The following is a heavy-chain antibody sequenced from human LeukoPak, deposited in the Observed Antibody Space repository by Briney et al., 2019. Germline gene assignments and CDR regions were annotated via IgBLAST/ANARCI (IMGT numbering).Heavy chain of an antibody. V-gene: IGHV3-21*01. CDR3: ARVVYYYMDV. CDR1: GFSFSDYG. CDR2: ISSSSSYI. Sequence: GGSLRLSCVASGFSFSDYGMNWVRQAPGKGLEWVSSISSSSSYIYYADSMKGRFTISRDNARNSLYLQMNSLRAEDTAVYYCARVVYYYMDVWGKGTTVTVSS. J-gene: IGHJ6*03.